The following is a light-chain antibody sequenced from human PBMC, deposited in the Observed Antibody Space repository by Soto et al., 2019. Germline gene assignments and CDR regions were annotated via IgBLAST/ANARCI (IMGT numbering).Light chain of an antibody. CDR2: ATS. CDR1: QGIGNY. Sequence: EVVLTQSPATLSLSPGEGATLSCRASQGIGNYLAWYQQKPGQAPRLLIYATSNMATGIPARFSGSGSGTDFPLTIRSLEPEDFAVYCCQRRSSWPFAFGRGINVDIK. CDR3: QRRSSWPFA. V-gene: IGKV3-11*01. J-gene: IGKJ3*01.